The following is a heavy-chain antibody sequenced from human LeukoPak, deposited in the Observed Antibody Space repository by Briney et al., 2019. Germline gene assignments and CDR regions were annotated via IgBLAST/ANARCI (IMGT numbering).Heavy chain of an antibody. CDR3: ARVTGWSLFDC. CDR1: GFTFSSYG. CDR2: IWYDGSKE. V-gene: IGHV3-33*01. Sequence: GGSLRLSCAASGFTFSSYGMRWVRQAPGKGLEWVAVIWYDGSKEYLADSVKGRFTISRDNSKNTLYLQMSDLRAEDTAVYYCARVTGWSLFDCWGQGTLVTVSS. D-gene: IGHD2-15*01. J-gene: IGHJ4*02.